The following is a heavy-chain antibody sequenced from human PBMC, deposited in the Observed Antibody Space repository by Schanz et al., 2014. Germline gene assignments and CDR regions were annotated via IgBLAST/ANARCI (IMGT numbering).Heavy chain of an antibody. V-gene: IGHV3-23*01. D-gene: IGHD3-9*01. CDR3: AKDHAGSDILTALGN. CDR2: ISGSGGST. J-gene: IGHJ4*02. Sequence: EVQLLESGGGLVQPGGSLRLSCAASGFTFTNYAMTWVRQAPGKGLEWVSGISGSGGSTYNADSVKGRFTISRDNSKNTLYLQLTSLRAEDTAVYYCAKDHAGSDILTALGNWGQGTLVTVSS. CDR1: GFTFTNYA.